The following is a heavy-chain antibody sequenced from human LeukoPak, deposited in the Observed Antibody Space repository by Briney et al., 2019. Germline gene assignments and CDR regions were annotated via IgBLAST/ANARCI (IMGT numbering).Heavy chain of an antibody. D-gene: IGHD3-3*01. V-gene: IGHV1-46*01. CDR1: GYTFTSYY. CDR3: ARVSPEWLPDY. Sequence: ASVKVSCKASGYTFTSYYMHWVRQAPGQGLEWMGIINPSGGSTSYAQKFQGRVTMTRDTSTSTVYKELSSLRSEDTAVYYCARVSPEWLPDYWGQGTLVTVSS. CDR2: INPSGGST. J-gene: IGHJ4*02.